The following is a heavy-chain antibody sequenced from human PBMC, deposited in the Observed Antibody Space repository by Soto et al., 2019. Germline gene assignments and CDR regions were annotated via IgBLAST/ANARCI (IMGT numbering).Heavy chain of an antibody. V-gene: IGHV3-33*01. CDR1: GFTFSSYG. Sequence: QVQLVESGGGVVQPGRSLRLSCAACGFTFSSYGMHWVRQAPGKGLEWVAVIWYDGSNKYYADSVKGRVTITRDNSKNTLYLQMNSLRAADTSVYYCARAPLTEFDYGESQARDWFDPWGQGTMVTVSS. D-gene: IGHD4-17*01. CDR3: ARAPLTEFDYGESQARDWFDP. J-gene: IGHJ5*02. CDR2: IWYDGSNK.